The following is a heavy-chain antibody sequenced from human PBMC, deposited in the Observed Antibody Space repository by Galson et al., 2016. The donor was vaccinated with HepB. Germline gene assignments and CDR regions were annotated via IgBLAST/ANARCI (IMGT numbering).Heavy chain of an antibody. CDR1: GFTFSEER. V-gene: IGHV3-48*01. Sequence: SLRLSCAASGFTFSEERMTWVRQAPGKGLEWISYISNNIRTTYYADSVKGRFTISRDNARSALYLQMNSLRAADTAVYYCAQGRWSSSSTWYESFGHWGQGSLVTVSS. D-gene: IGHD6-13*01. CDR2: ISNNIRTT. CDR3: AQGRWSSSSTWYESFGH. J-gene: IGHJ4*02.